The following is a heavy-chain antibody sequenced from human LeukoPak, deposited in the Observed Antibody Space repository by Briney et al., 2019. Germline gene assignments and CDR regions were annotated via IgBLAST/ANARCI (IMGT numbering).Heavy chain of an antibody. Sequence: GGSLRLSCAASGFTFSSYSMHWVRQAPGKGLEWVSSISSSSSYIYYADSVKGGFTISRDNAKNSLYLQMNSLRAEDTAVYYCARGGIAVAGTVYWVQGTLVTVSS. CDR1: GFTFSSYS. CDR2: ISSSSSYI. D-gene: IGHD6-19*01. CDR3: ARGGIAVAGTVY. J-gene: IGHJ4*02. V-gene: IGHV3-21*03.